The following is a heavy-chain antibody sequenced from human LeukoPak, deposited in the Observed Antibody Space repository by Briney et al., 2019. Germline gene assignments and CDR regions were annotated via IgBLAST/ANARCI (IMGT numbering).Heavy chain of an antibody. Sequence: GGSLRLACAASGLTFSNAWMSWVRQAPGKGLEWVANIKQDGSEKYYVDSVKGRFTISRDNAKNSLYLQMNSLRAEDTAVYYCARQNYYDSSGYYYSGFDYWGQGTLVTVSS. CDR2: IKQDGSEK. CDR1: GLTFSNAW. J-gene: IGHJ4*02. V-gene: IGHV3-7*01. CDR3: ARQNYYDSSGYYYSGFDY. D-gene: IGHD3-22*01.